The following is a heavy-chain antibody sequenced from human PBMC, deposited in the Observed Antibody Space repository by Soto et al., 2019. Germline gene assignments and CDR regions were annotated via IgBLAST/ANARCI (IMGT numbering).Heavy chain of an antibody. CDR2: IYWDDDK. CDR1: VFSLSTSGVG. CDR3: ANRFAATGLFDY. D-gene: IGHD1-1*01. J-gene: IGHJ4*02. Sequence: QITLKESGPTLVKPPQNLTLTCTFSVFSLSTSGVGVGWIRQPPGKALEWLALIYWDDDKRYSTSLKSRRTITKDTSKNQVVLTLTNMDPVDTATYYCANRFAATGLFDYWGQGTLVTVSS. V-gene: IGHV2-5*02.